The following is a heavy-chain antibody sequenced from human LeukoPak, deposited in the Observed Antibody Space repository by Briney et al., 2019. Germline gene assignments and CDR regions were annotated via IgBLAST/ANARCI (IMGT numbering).Heavy chain of an antibody. V-gene: IGHV3-74*01. J-gene: IGHJ4*02. CDR3: ARDLGYGYDY. D-gene: IGHD5-12*01. CDR1: GFIFSSYG. Sequence: GGSLRLSCAASGFIFSSYGMTWVRQAPGKGLVWVSRINGDGRSTSYADSVKGRFTISRDNARNTLYLQINSLRAEDTAVYYCARDLGYGYDYWGQGTLVTVSS. CDR2: INGDGRST.